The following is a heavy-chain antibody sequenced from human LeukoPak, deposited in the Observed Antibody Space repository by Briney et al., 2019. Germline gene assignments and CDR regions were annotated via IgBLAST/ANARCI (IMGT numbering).Heavy chain of an antibody. D-gene: IGHD3-22*01. CDR1: GGTFSSYA. Sequence: ASVTVSCKASGGTFSSYAISWVRQAPGQGLEWMGGIIPIFGTANYAQKFQGRVTITADESTSTAYMELSSLRSEDTAVYYCARVPHYYDSSGYYYYFDYWGQGTLVTVSS. J-gene: IGHJ4*02. V-gene: IGHV1-69*13. CDR3: ARVPHYYDSSGYYYYFDY. CDR2: IIPIFGTA.